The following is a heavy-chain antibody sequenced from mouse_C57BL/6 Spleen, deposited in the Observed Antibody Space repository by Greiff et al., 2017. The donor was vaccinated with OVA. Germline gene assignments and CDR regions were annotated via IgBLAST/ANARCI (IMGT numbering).Heavy chain of an antibody. CDR3: ARANDYGEGKAWFAY. Sequence: QVQLQQPGAELVMPGASVKLSCKASGYTFTSYWMHWVKQRPGHGLEWIGEIDPSDSYTNYNQKFKGKSTLTVDKSSSTAYMQLSSLTSEDSAVYDGARANDYGEGKAWFAYGGQGTLVTVSA. CDR2: IDPSDSYT. D-gene: IGHD2-4*01. J-gene: IGHJ3*01. CDR1: GYTFTSYW. V-gene: IGHV1-69*01.